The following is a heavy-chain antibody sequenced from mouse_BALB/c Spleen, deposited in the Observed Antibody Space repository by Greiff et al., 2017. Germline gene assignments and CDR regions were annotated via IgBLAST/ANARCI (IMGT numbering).Heavy chain of an antibody. CDR1: GFTFSDYY. Sequence: EVKLVESGGGLVKPGGSLKLSCAASGFTFSDYYMYWVRQTPEKRLEWVATISDGGSYTYYPDSVKGRFTISRDNAKNNLYLQMSSLKSEDTAMNYCARGGDGYYYAMDYWGQGTSVTVSS. D-gene: IGHD2-3*01. CDR2: ISDGGSYT. V-gene: IGHV5-4*02. J-gene: IGHJ4*01. CDR3: ARGGDGYYYAMDY.